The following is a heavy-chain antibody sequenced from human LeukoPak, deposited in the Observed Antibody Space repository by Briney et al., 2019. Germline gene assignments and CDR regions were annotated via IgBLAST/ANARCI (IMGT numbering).Heavy chain of an antibody. CDR1: GYTFTSYG. Sequence: ASVKVSCKASGYTFTSYGISWVRQAPGQGLEWMRWISAYNGNTNYAQKLQGRVTMTTDTSTSTAYMELRSLRSDDTAVYYCASLAGTYYYDSSGYYLDAFDIWGQGTMVTVSS. CDR3: ASLAGTYYYDSSGYYLDAFDI. D-gene: IGHD3-22*01. J-gene: IGHJ3*02. CDR2: ISAYNGNT. V-gene: IGHV1-18*01.